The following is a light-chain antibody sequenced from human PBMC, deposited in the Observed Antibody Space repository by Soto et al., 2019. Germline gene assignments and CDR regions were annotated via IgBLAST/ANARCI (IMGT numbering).Light chain of an antibody. CDR2: DVN. Sequence: QSVLTQPASVSGTPGQSITVSCIGTGSDIGRYNYVSWYQQHPGKAPKLIIRDVNSRPSGVPTRFSGSKSGNTASLTISGLQVEDEAYYYCSSYASSNAQLFGGGTQLTVL. CDR3: SSYASSNAQL. J-gene: IGLJ2*01. CDR1: GSDIGRYNY. V-gene: IGLV2-14*03.